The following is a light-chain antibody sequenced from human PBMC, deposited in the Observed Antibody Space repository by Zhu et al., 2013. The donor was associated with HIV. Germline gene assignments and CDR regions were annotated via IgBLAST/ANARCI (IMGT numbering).Light chain of an antibody. V-gene: IGLV2-14*01. CDR3: TSYTSSSTLV. J-gene: IGLJ1*01. Sequence: QSALTQPASVSGSPGQSITVSCTGTNSDVGGYNYVSWNQQHPDKAPKLMIYEVSNRPSGVSDRFSGSKSGNTASLTISGLQAEDEADYYCTSYTSSSTLVFGAGTKVTVL. CDR1: NSDVGGYNY. CDR2: EVS.